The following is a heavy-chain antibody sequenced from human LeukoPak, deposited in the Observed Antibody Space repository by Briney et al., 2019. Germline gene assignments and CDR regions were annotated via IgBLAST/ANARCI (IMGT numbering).Heavy chain of an antibody. CDR2: FDPEDGET. J-gene: IGHJ4*02. CDR3: AAIPVWVVVPAAQFDY. CDR1: GYTLTELS. V-gene: IGHV1-24*01. D-gene: IGHD2-2*01. Sequence: ASVKVSCKVSGYTLTELSMHWVRQAPGKGLEVMGGFDPEDGETIYAQKFQGRVTMAEDTSTDTAYTELSSLRSEDTAVYYCAAIPVWVVVPAAQFDYWGQGTLVTVSS.